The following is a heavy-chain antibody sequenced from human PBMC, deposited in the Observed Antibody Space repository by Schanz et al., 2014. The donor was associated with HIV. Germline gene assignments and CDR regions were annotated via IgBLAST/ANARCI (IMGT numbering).Heavy chain of an antibody. CDR3: AKRGQLLSRGWYYYYGMDV. J-gene: IGHJ6*02. CDR1: GFTFSTYA. Sequence: EVQLVESGGGLVQPGGSLRLSCAASGFTFSTYAMSWVRQAPGKGLEWVSGIVGSGDSTYYADSVKGRLTISRDNSENTLYLQMNSLRAEDTAVYFCAKRGQLLSRGWYYYYGMDVWGQGTTVTVSS. V-gene: IGHV3-23*04. CDR2: IVGSGDST. D-gene: IGHD2-2*01.